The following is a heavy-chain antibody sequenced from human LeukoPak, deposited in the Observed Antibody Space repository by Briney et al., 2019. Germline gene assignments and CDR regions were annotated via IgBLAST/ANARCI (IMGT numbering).Heavy chain of an antibody. CDR2: ISYDGSNK. CDR1: GFTFSSYG. D-gene: IGHD5-12*01. CDR3: AKDPIKKSRDGYIEPSSIN. V-gene: IGHV3-30*18. J-gene: IGHJ4*02. Sequence: HPGRSLRLSCAASGFTFSSYGMHWVRQAPGMGLEWVAVISYDGSNKYYADSVKGRFTISRDNSKNTLYLQMNSLRAEDTAVYYCAKDPIKKSRDGYIEPSSINWGQGTLVTVSS.